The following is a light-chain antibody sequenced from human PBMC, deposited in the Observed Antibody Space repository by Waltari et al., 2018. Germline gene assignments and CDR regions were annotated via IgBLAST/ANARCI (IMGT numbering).Light chain of an antibody. CDR3: QQYSASPHVT. CDR1: QSVSGKY. J-gene: IGKJ5*01. CDR2: ETS. V-gene: IGKV3-20*01. Sequence: VLTQSPGTLSLSPGERVHLSCRASQSVSGKYLAWYQQQPGQSPRLLIYETSTRATGVPDRFRGSGSGTEFTLTIDRLEPEDFAVYFCQQYSASPHVTFGQGTRLEIK.